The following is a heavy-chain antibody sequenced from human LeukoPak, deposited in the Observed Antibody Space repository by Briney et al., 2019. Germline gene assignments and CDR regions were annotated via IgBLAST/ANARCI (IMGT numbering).Heavy chain of an antibody. CDR3: ATRDISSGWSFDY. CDR1: SGSINNYH. J-gene: IGHJ4*02. Sequence: SEPLSLTCTVSSGSINNYHWSWLRQPAGKGMEWNGQIHTSGSTNYNPPLKSRVTMSIDTPEDQFSLTIRSVTAADTAVYYCATRDISSGWSFDYWGQGTLVTVSS. D-gene: IGHD6-19*01. CDR2: IHTSGST. V-gene: IGHV4-4*07.